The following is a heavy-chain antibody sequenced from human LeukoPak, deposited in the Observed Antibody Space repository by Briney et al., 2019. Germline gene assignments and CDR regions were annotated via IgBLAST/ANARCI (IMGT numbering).Heavy chain of an antibody. D-gene: IGHD5-12*01. CDR3: ARGPHLVVATSDFDY. CDR2: ISAYNGNT. CDR1: GYTFTSYG. V-gene: IGHV1-18*01. Sequence: ASVKVSCKASGYTFTSYGISWARQAPGQGLEWMGWISAYNGNTNYAQKLQGRVTMTTDTSTSTAYMELRSLRSDDTAVYYCARGPHLVVATSDFDYWGQGTLVTVSS. J-gene: IGHJ4*02.